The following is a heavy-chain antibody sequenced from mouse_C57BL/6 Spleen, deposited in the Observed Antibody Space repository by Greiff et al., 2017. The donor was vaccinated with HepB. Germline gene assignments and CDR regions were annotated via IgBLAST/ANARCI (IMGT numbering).Heavy chain of an antibody. CDR2: IWTGGGT. Sequence: QVQLQQSGPGLVAPSQSLSITCTVSGFSLTSYAISWVRQPPGKGLEWLGVIWTGGGTNYNSALKSRLSISKDNSKSQVFLKMNSLQTDDTARYYCARKIHYYGSSYGYFDVWGTGTTVTVSS. CDR1: GFSLTSYA. D-gene: IGHD1-1*01. J-gene: IGHJ1*03. V-gene: IGHV2-9-1*01. CDR3: ARKIHYYGSSYGYFDV.